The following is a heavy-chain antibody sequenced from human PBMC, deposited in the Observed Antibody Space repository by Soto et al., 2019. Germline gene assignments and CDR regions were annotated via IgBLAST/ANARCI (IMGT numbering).Heavy chain of an antibody. D-gene: IGHD4-17*01. J-gene: IGHJ4*02. CDR1: GFIFSSYS. V-gene: IGHV3-21*06. CDR3: ARGANYGDYGAFDV. Sequence: EVQLVESGGGLVRPGGSLRLFCAASGFIFSSYSLTWVRQAPGKGLEWVSSFTRSTATTYYADSVKGRFTISRDNAENSLYLQMNSLRAEDTAVYYCARGANYGDYGAFDVWGQGTLVTVAS. CDR2: FTRSTATT.